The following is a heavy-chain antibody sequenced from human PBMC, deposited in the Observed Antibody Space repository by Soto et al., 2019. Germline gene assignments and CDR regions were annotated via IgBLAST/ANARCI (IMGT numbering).Heavy chain of an antibody. CDR3: PRIPPP. CDR1: GGSISSGGYS. J-gene: IGHJ5*02. Sequence: QLQLQESGSGLVKPSQTLSLTCAVSGGSISSGGYSWSWIRQPPGKGLEWIGYIYHSGNTYYNPPPKSRATISEDGSKNQSSLKLSSVPAGNRAVYYGPRIPPPWGQGTQVPVSS. V-gene: IGHV4-30-2*01. CDR2: IYHSGNT. D-gene: IGHD2-21*01.